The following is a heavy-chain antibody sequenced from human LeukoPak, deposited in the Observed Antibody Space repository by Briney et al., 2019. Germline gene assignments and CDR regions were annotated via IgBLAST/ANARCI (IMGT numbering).Heavy chain of an antibody. CDR1: GFTFSNAW. D-gene: IGHD4-23*01. J-gene: IGHJ4*02. V-gene: IGHV3-11*04. CDR3: ARERRKYGGNSFDY. CDR2: ISSSGSTI. Sequence: PGGSLRLSCAASGFTFSNAWMSWVRQAPGKGLEWVSYISSSGSTIYYADSVKGRFTISRDNAKNSLYLQMNSLRAEDTAVYYCARERRKYGGNSFDYWGQGTLVTVSS.